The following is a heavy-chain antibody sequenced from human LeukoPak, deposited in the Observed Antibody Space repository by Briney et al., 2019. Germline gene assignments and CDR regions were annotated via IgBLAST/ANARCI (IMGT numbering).Heavy chain of an antibody. CDR1: GYTFTGYY. CDR3: ARGSGSYGMGGY. V-gene: IGHV1-2*02. Sequence: ASVKVSCKASGYTFTGYYMHRVRQAPGQGLEWMGWINPNSGGTNYAQKFQGRVTMTRDTSISTAYMELSRLRSDDTAVYYCARGSGSYGMGGYWGQGTLVTVSS. J-gene: IGHJ4*02. CDR2: INPNSGGT. D-gene: IGHD1-26*01.